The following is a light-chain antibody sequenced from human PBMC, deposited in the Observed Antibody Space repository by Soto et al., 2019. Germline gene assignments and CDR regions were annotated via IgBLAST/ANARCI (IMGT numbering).Light chain of an antibody. Sequence: QSALTQPASVSGSPGQSITSSCTGTSSDISIYNYISWYQQHPRNAPKLISYEFSNPPSAISNRFSGATSGNTASLTISGLQLENEADYYCCTNTSSTRYVCGAGTKV. CDR3: CTNTSSTRYV. J-gene: IGLJ1*01. CDR2: EFS. CDR1: SSDISIYNY. V-gene: IGLV2-14*03.